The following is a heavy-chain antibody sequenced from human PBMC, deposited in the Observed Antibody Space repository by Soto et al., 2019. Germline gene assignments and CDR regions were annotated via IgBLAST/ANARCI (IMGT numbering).Heavy chain of an antibody. V-gene: IGHV3-9*01. CDR1: GFTFDDYA. CDR3: SKDIWEGQQWLVHQLDY. D-gene: IGHD6-19*01. J-gene: IGHJ4*02. CDR2: ISWNSGSI. Sequence: EVQLVESGGGLVQPGRSLRLSCAASGFTFDDYAMHWVRQAPGKGLEWVSGISWNSGSIGYADSVKGRFTISRDNATNSLYLQMNSLRAEDTALYYWSKDIWEGQQWLVHQLDYCGQGTLVTVSS.